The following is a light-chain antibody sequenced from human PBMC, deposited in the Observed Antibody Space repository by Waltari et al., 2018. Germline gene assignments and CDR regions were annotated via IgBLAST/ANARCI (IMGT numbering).Light chain of an antibody. CDR2: SNN. V-gene: IGLV1-44*01. J-gene: IGLJ3*02. CDR1: SPNIGSNT. Sequence: QSVLPQPPSASGTPGQRVTISCSGSSPNIGSNTVNWYQQLPGTAPKLLIYSNNQRPSGVPDRFSGSKSGTSASLAISGLQSEDEADYYCAAWDDSLSGWVFGGGTKLTVL. CDR3: AAWDDSLSGWV.